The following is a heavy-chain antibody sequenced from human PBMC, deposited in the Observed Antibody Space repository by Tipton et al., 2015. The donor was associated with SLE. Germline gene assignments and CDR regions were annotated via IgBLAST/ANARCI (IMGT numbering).Heavy chain of an antibody. D-gene: IGHD3-16*01. CDR1: GGSFSDSY. V-gene: IGHV4-34*01. J-gene: IGHJ6*02. CDR3: ARGGGYPIYYYGLDV. Sequence: TLSLTCSVYGGSFSDSYWTWIRQPPGTGLEWIGEINHRGVTKYNPSLNSRVTISMDTSKNHFSLKVTSVTATDTAVYYCARGGGYPIYYYGLDVWGQGTTVTVSS. CDR2: INHRGVT.